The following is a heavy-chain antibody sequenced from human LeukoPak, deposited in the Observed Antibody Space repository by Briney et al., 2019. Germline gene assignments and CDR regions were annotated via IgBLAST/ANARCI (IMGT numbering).Heavy chain of an antibody. CDR1: GYTFTSYA. V-gene: IGHV1-2*02. CDR3: ARDLGTGGVDGFYYDSSGYRLLAY. Sequence: GASVKVSCKASGYTFTSYAMNWVRQAPGQGLEWLGWINPNNGGTKFAQKFQGRVTMTRDTSISTAYLDLNRLTSDDTAVYYCARDLGTGGVDGFYYDSSGYRLLAYWGQGTLVTVSS. CDR2: INPNNGGT. J-gene: IGHJ4*02. D-gene: IGHD3-22*01.